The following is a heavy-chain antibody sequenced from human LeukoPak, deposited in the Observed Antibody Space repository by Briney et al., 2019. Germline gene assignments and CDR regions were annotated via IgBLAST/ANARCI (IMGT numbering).Heavy chain of an antibody. D-gene: IGHD3-16*01. CDR3: AKAVDLYEGLDS. J-gene: IGHJ4*02. CDR1: GFTFSSHG. CDR2: ISYAGSDK. Sequence: GGCLRLSCAASGFTFSSHGTHWVRQAPGKGLQWVAVISYAGSDKFYADSGKGRFTISRDNSKNTLYLQMNSLRVEDTAVYYCAKAVDLYEGLDSWGQGIPVTVSS. V-gene: IGHV3-30*18.